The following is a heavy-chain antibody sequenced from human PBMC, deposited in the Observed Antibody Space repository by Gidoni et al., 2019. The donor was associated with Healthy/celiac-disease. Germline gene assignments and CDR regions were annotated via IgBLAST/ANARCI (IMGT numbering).Heavy chain of an antibody. CDR1: GGSISSGGYY. Sequence: QVQLQESGPGLVKPSQTLSLTCTVHGGSISSGGYYWSWIRQHPGKGVEWTGYIYYSGSTDYNPSLKSRVTISVDTSKNQCSLKLSSVTAADTAVYYCARERGYSYGPFDYWGQGTLVTVSS. CDR2: IYYSGST. D-gene: IGHD5-18*01. V-gene: IGHV4-31*03. J-gene: IGHJ4*02. CDR3: ARERGYSYGPFDY.